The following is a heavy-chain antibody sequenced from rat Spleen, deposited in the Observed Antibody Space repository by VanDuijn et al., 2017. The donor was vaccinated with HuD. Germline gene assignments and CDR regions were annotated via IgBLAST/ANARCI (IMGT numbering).Heavy chain of an antibody. CDR3: ARTNNPYYYVLDA. J-gene: IGHJ4*01. V-gene: IGHV3-3*01. Sequence: EVQLQESGPGLVKPSQSLSLTCSVTGYSITSNYRWNWIRKFPGNKLEWMGYVNSAGSTNYNPSLKSRISITRDTSKNQFFLQVNSVTTEDTATYYCARTNNPYYYVLDAWGQGASVTVSS. D-gene: IGHD3-4*01. CDR1: GYSITSNYR. CDR2: VNSAGST.